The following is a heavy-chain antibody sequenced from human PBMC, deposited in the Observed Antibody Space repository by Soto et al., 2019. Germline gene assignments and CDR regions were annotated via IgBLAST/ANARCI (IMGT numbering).Heavy chain of an antibody. D-gene: IGHD3-10*01. V-gene: IGHV1-69*01. CDR2: IIHLFGTP. J-gene: IGHJ4*02. Sequence: QVQLVQSGAEVKKPGSSVKVSCKASGGIFSTYAISWLRQAPGQGLEWMGGIIHLFGTPNYAQRFQGRVTITADESTSTAYMEVSRLRSEDTAVYYCARDRDDYGSGNYYNRIDFWGQGTLVTVSS. CDR1: GGIFSTYA. CDR3: ARDRDDYGSGNYYNRIDF.